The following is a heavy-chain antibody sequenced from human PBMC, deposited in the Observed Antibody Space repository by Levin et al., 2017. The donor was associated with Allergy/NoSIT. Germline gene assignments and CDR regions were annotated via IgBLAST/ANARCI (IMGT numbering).Heavy chain of an antibody. V-gene: IGHV1-18*01. D-gene: IGHD2-2*01. J-gene: IGHJ6*03. CDR1: GYTFKNYG. CDR2: ISTHNGNT. Sequence: ASVKVSCKASGYTFKNYGISWVRQAPGQGLEGMGWISTHNGNTNYAQSFQGRVTMTTDTSTSTADMELRSLISDDTAVYYCARCVVTPVSYFYMDVWGKGTTVTVSS. CDR3: ARCVVTPVSYFYMDV.